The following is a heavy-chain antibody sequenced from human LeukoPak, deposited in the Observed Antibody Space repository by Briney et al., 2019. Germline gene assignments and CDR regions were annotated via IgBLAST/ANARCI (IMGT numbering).Heavy chain of an antibody. CDR3: ARGVEYSYESSGYYSTGNFDY. D-gene: IGHD3-22*01. CDR1: GGSISSGNYY. Sequence: SETLSLTCTVSGGSISSGNYYWSWIRQPAGQGLEWIGRVFTSGSTDYNPPLRGRVTISIDTSKNQFSLNLNSVTATDTAVYYCARGVEYSYESSGYYSTGNFDYWGPGTLVTVSS. CDR2: VFTSGST. J-gene: IGHJ4*02. V-gene: IGHV4-61*02.